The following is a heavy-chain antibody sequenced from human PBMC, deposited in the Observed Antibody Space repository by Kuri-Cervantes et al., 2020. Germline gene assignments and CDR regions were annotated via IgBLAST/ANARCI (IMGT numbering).Heavy chain of an antibody. J-gene: IGHJ6*03. CDR2: IYPGDSDT. CDR1: GYSFTSYW. Sequence: GESLKISCKGSGYSFTSYWIGWVRQMPGKGLEWMGIIYPGDSDTRYSPSFQGQITISSDKSLGTAYLQWSSLKASDTAIYYCARQGAQFVEFQDDYYYYMDVWGKGTTVTVSS. V-gene: IGHV5-51*01. CDR3: ARQGAQFVEFQDDYYYYMDV. D-gene: IGHD3-3*01.